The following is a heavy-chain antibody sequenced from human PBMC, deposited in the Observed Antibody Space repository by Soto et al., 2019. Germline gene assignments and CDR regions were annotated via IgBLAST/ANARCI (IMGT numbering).Heavy chain of an antibody. CDR3: GVQFDY. CDR1: GLNFMKYP. CDR2: LSGRTGDT. J-gene: IGHJ4*02. V-gene: IGHV3-23*01. Sequence: EVQVLESGGGMVQPGGSLRLSCAASGLNFMKYPMVWVRQAPGKGLEWVSALSGRTGDTAYADSVRGRFTLSRDSSTYRMYMQMNNLRAEDTAVYYCGVQFDYWGQGTLVTVSS.